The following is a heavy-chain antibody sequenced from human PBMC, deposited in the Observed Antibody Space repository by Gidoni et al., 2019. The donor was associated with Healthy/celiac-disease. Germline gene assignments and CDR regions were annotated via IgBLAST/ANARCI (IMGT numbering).Heavy chain of an antibody. J-gene: IGHJ5*02. CDR2: IRGSGGST. V-gene: IGHV3-23*01. CDR3: ARSIAARPLGWFDP. Sequence: EVQLLESGGGLVQPGGSLRLSCAASGFTFRSYAMSWVRQAPGTGREGVSAIRGSGGSTYYADSVKGRFTISRDNSKNTLYLQMNSLRAENTAVYYCARSIAARPLGWFDPWGQGTLVTVSS. CDR1: GFTFRSYA. D-gene: IGHD6-6*01.